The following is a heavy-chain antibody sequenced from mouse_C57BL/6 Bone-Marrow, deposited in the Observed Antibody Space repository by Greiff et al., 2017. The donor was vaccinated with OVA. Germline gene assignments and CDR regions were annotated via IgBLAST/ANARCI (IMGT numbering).Heavy chain of an antibody. CDR1: GYTFTSYW. D-gene: IGHD1-1*01. V-gene: IGHV1-64*01. J-gene: IGHJ4*01. CDR3: ARSVVARDYAMDY. Sequence: QVQLQQPWAELVKPGASVKLSCKASGYTFTSYWMHWVKQRPGQGLEWIGMIHPNSGSTNYNEKFKSKATLTVDKSSSTAYMQLSSLTSEDSAVYYCARSVVARDYAMDYWGQGTSVTVSS. CDR2: IHPNSGST.